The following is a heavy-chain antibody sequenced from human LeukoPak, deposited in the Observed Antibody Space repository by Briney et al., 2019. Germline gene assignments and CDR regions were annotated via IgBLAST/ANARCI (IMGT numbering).Heavy chain of an antibody. V-gene: IGHV4-31*03. CDR2: IYYSGST. CDR3: ARGPTVNKTRDFDY. Sequence: PSETLSLTCTVSGGSISSGGYYWSWIRQHPGKGLEWIGYIYYSGSTYYNPSLKSRVTISVDTSKNQFSLKLSSVTAADTAVYYCARGPTVNKTRDFDYWGQGTLVTVSS. CDR1: GGSISSGGYY. J-gene: IGHJ4*02. D-gene: IGHD4-17*01.